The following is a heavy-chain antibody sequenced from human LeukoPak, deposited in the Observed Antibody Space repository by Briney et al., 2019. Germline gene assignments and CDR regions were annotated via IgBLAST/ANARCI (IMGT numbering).Heavy chain of an antibody. CDR1: GYTFTSYG. J-gene: IGHJ5*02. CDR3: ATSLPYGYYDSGGSNWFDP. D-gene: IGHD3-22*01. V-gene: IGHV1-69*13. CDR2: IIPIFGPA. Sequence: SVKVSCKASGYTFTSYGISWVRQAPGQGLEWMGGIIPIFGPADYAQKFQGRVTITADESTSTAYLELSSLRSEDTAVYYCATSLPYGYYDSGGSNWFDPWGQGTLVTVSS.